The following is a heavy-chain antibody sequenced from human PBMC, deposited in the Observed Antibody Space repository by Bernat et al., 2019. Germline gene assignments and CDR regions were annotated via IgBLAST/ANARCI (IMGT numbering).Heavy chain of an antibody. J-gene: IGHJ2*01. V-gene: IGHV4-39*01. CDR2: IYYSGST. Sequence: QLQLQESGPGLVKPSETLSLTCSVSGGSISSSSYYWGWIRQPPGKGLEWIGSIYYSGSTYYNPPRKSRVTISVDTTKNQFSRELGSGLAADTAVYYCARLNCSSTSCDSVRDYWYFDLWGRGTLVTVSS. D-gene: IGHD2-2*01. CDR3: ARLNCSSTSCDSVRDYWYFDL. CDR1: GGSISSSSYY.